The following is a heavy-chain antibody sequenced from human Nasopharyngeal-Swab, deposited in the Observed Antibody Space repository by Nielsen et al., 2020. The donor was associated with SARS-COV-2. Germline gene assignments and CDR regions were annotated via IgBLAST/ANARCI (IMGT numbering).Heavy chain of an antibody. CDR2: IGWNSGSM. J-gene: IGHJ3*02. CDR1: GFTFDDYA. Sequence: SLKISCAASGFTFDDYAMHWVRQVPGKGLEWVSGIGWNSGSMGYADSVKGRFTISRDNSKNTLYLQMNSLRAEDTAVYYCAKVPGLLSYSSSSNAFDIWGQGTMVTVSS. D-gene: IGHD6-6*01. V-gene: IGHV3-9*01. CDR3: AKVPGLLSYSSSSNAFDI.